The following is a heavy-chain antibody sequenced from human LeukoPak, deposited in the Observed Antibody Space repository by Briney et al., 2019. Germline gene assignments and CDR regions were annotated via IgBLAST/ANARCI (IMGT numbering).Heavy chain of an antibody. V-gene: IGHV3-23*01. D-gene: IGHD2-21*02. CDR1: GFTFSSYA. J-gene: IGHJ2*01. CDR2: ISGSGGST. Sequence: PGGSLRLSCAASGFTFSSYAMSWVRQAPGKGLEWISAISGSGGSTYYADSVKGRFTISRDNSKHTLFLQMNSLRAEDTAVYYCAKFVRSLVTASIKRRGHYWYFDLWGRGTLVTVSS. CDR3: AKFVRSLVTASIKRRGHYWYFDL.